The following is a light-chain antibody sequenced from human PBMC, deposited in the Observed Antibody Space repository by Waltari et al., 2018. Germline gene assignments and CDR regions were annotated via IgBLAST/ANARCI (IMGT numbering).Light chain of an antibody. J-gene: IGLJ2*01. CDR3: SSYVASRIV. CDR2: EVS. Sequence: QSALTQPPSASGSPGQSVTLSCTGTTNDIGSYDYVSWYQHHPGKAPKLIIYEVSKRPSGVAKRFSGSKSGSTASLTVSALQVEDEASYYCSSYVASRIVFGGGTRLTVL. CDR1: TNDIGSYDY. V-gene: IGLV2-8*01.